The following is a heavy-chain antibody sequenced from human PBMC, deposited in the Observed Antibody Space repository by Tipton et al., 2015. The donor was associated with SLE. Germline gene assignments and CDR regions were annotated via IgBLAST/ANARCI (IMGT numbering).Heavy chain of an antibody. CDR3: ARQSHDVPHTAAFDY. V-gene: IGHV4-31*03. CDR1: GGSIRDYPYR. J-gene: IGHJ4*02. Sequence: TLSLTCSVSGGSIRDYPYRWAWFRHHPGKGLEWIGYISYSGGTYYNPTLKSRVTLSVDTSKNQFSLKLSSVTAADTAIYYCARQSHDVPHTAAFDYWGQGTLVTVSS. D-gene: IGHD1-1*01. CDR2: ISYSGGT.